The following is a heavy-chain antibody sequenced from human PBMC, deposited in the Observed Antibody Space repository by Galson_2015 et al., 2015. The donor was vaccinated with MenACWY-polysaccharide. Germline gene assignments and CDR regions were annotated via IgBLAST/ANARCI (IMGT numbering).Heavy chain of an antibody. V-gene: IGHV3-23*01. CDR3: AKDRGRYCSGGSCYLAEYFQH. D-gene: IGHD2-15*01. CDR2: ISGSGGST. Sequence: SLRLSCAASGFTFSSYAMSWVRQAPGKGLEWVSAISGSGGSTYYADSVKGRFTISRDNSKNTLYLQMNSLRAEDTAVYYCAKDRGRYCSGGSCYLAEYFQHWGQGTLVTVSS. J-gene: IGHJ1*01. CDR1: GFTFSSYA.